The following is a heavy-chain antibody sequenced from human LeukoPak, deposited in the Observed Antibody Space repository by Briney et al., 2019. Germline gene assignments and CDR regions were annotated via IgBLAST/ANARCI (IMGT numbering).Heavy chain of an antibody. CDR2: INHSGST. Sequence: SETLSLTCAVYGGSFSGYYWTWIRQPPGKGLEWIGEINHSGSTNYNPSLKSRVTISVDTSKNQFSLKLSSVTAADTAVYYCATWGIAVAGTFDYWGQGTLVTVST. CDR3: ATWGIAVAGTFDY. D-gene: IGHD6-19*01. J-gene: IGHJ4*02. CDR1: GGSFSGYY. V-gene: IGHV4-34*01.